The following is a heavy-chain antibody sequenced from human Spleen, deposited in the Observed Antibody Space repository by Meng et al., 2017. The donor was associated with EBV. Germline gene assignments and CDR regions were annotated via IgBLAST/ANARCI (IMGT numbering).Heavy chain of an antibody. Sequence: QAPLVQSWCDVKKPVASGHVSCKASAYPFTPLGISWVRQGPGQGLEWMGWISPHNDDTNYAQTLQGRVTMTKDTFTSTAYMELRSLRSDDTAVYYCARAAATVDFWGQGTLVTVSS. CDR3: ARAAATVDF. V-gene: IGHV1-18*01. D-gene: IGHD4-17*01. CDR1: AYPFTPLG. J-gene: IGHJ4*02. CDR2: ISPHNDDT.